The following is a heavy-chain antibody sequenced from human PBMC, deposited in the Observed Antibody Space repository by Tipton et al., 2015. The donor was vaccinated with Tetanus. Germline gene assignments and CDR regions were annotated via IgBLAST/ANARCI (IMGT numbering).Heavy chain of an antibody. J-gene: IGHJ4*02. D-gene: IGHD5-24*01. V-gene: IGHV3-21*04. CDR3: ARGCRRDGYNFRSPSPGHTLN. CDR1: GFTLSRYT. Sequence: SLRLSCEGSGFTLSRYTLNWVRQAPGKGLEWVSSISSSSRYIYYADSVKGRFTISRDNAKNSLYLQMNSLRAEDTAVYYCARGCRRDGYNFRSPSPGHTLNWGQGTLVTVSS. CDR2: ISSSSRYI.